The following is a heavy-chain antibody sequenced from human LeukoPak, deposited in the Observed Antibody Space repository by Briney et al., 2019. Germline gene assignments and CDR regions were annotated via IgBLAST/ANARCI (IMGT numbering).Heavy chain of an antibody. CDR3: AREGYSSSLDP. CDR1: GGSISSGDYY. D-gene: IGHD6-13*01. CDR2: IYYSGST. Sequence: SSETLSLTCTVSGGSISSGDYYWSWIRQPPGKVLEWIGYIYYSGSTYYNPSLKSRVTISVDTSKNQFSLKLSSVTAADTAVYYCAREGYSSSLDPWGQGTLVTVSS. V-gene: IGHV4-30-4*02. J-gene: IGHJ5*02.